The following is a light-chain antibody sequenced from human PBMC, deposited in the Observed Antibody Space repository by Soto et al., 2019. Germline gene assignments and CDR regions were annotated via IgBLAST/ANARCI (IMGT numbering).Light chain of an antibody. J-gene: IGLJ3*02. CDR1: NIGSKS. CDR3: QVWDSSSDHPYWV. CDR2: YDS. Sequence: SYELTQPPSVSVAPGKTARITCGGNNIGSKSVHWYQQKPGQAPVLVIYYDSDRPSGIPERFSGSNSWNTATLTISRVEAGDEADYYCQVWDSSSDHPYWVFGGGTKRTVL. V-gene: IGLV3-21*04.